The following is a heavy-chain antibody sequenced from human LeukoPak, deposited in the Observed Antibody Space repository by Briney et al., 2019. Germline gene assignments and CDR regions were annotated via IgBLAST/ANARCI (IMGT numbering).Heavy chain of an antibody. D-gene: IGHD6-25*01. CDR3: ARGTAGDAFDI. CDR1: GFTFSDHY. Sequence: GGSLRLSCAASGFTFSDHYMSWIRQAPGKGLEWVSYINSIGNSIYYADSVKGRFSISRDNAENSLYLQMNSLRAEDTAIYCCARGTAGDAFDIWGQGTMVTVSS. V-gene: IGHV3-11*01. CDR2: INSIGNSI. J-gene: IGHJ3*02.